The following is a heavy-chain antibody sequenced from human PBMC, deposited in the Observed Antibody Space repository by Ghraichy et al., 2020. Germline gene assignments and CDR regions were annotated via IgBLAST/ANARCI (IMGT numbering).Heavy chain of an antibody. CDR2: VSFDGKNK. Sequence: GESLNISCAASGFSFISFGMHWVRQAPGKGLEWVSVVSFDGKNKYYGDSVKGRFTISRDNAKNTVYLQMDNLRPDDTAVYYCAKAGGDSSGYSNDAFDIWGQGTMVTVSS. CDR1: GFSFISFG. J-gene: IGHJ3*02. V-gene: IGHV3-30*18. D-gene: IGHD3-22*01. CDR3: AKAGGDSSGYSNDAFDI.